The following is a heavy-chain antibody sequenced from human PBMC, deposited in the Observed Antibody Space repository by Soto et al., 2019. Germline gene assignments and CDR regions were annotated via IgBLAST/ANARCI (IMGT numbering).Heavy chain of an antibody. Sequence: QLQLVQSGAEVKKPGSSVKVSCKASGGSLSNYAISWLRQAPGQGLEWLGGIIPMSETPNYAQKFKGRVSITTDDSRVTGHVELNSLRSEDTAVYYFVEVRSGRDIPVAIYHWDSGMDVWGQGNTVAVSS. V-gene: IGHV1-69*01. CDR3: VEVRSGRDIPVAIYHWDSGMDV. CDR2: IIPMSETP. CDR1: GGSLSNYA. D-gene: IGHD3-9*01. J-gene: IGHJ6*02.